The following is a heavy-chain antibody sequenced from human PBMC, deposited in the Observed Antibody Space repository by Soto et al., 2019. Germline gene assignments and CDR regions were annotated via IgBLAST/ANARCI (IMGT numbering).Heavy chain of an antibody. V-gene: IGHV3-30*03. CDR2: ISYDGSNN. D-gene: IGHD3-9*01. Sequence: QVQLVESGGGVVQPGRSLRLSCAASGFTFSSYGMHWVRQAPGKGLEWVSVISYDGSNNYYADSVKGRFTISRDNSKNTLYLQMNSLRAEDTAVYYCARGRLRYFDWLSVLYFDYWGQGTLVTVSS. CDR3: ARGRLRYFDWLSVLYFDY. J-gene: IGHJ4*02. CDR1: GFTFSSYG.